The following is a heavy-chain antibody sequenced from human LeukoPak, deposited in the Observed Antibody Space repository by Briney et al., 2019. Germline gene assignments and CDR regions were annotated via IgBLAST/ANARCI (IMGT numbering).Heavy chain of an antibody. V-gene: IGHV1-46*01. D-gene: IGHD3-22*01. Sequence: ASVKVSCKASGYTFTSYYMHWVRQAPGQGLEWMGIINPSGGSTSYAQKFQGRVTMTRDMSTSTVYMELSSLRSEDTDVYYCARDTGSSGYYYLFDYWGQGTLVTVSS. J-gene: IGHJ4*02. CDR3: ARDTGSSGYYYLFDY. CDR2: INPSGGST. CDR1: GYTFTSYY.